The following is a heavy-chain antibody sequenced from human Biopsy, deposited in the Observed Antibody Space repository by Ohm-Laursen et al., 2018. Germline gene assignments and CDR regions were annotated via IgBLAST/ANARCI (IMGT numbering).Heavy chain of an antibody. D-gene: IGHD2-2*02. V-gene: IGHV3-23*01. J-gene: IGHJ4*02. Sequence: SLRLSCSASRFTFNNYAMHWVRQAPGKGLEWVSTISANGVTTFYAGSVKGRFTISRDGSSDTLYLQMHSLRADDTALYYCAKGGYCSATSCNMDVDYWGQGALVTVSS. CDR1: RFTFNNYA. CDR3: AKGGYCSATSCNMDVDY. CDR2: ISANGVTT.